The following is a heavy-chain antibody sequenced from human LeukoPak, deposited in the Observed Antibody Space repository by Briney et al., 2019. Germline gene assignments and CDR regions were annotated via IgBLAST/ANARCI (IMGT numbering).Heavy chain of an antibody. Sequence: PGGSLRLSCAASGFTVSSNYMSWVRQTPGKGLEWVSVIYSGGSTYYADSVKGRFTISRDNSKNTLYLQVNSLRAEDTAVYYCASAYYYDSSVFDYWGQGTLVTVSS. J-gene: IGHJ4*02. CDR2: IYSGGST. D-gene: IGHD3-22*01. CDR1: GFTVSSNY. V-gene: IGHV3-53*01. CDR3: ASAYYYDSSVFDY.